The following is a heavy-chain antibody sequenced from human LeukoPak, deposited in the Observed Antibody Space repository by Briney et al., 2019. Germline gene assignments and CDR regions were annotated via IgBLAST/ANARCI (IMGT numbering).Heavy chain of an antibody. J-gene: IGHJ2*01. V-gene: IGHV4-30-4*01. D-gene: IGHD3-22*01. CDR1: GGSISSGDYY. Sequence: SETLSLTCAVSGGSISSGDYYWSWIRQPPGKGLEWIGYIYYSGSTYYNPSLKSRVIISVDTSKNQFSLKLSSVTAADTAVYYCARTYDSSGYYSWRDWYFDLWGRGTLVTVSS. CDR2: IYYSGST. CDR3: ARTYDSSGYYSWRDWYFDL.